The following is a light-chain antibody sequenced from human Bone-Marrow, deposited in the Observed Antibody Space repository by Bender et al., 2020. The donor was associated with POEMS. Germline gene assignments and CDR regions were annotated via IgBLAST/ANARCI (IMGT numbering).Light chain of an antibody. CDR1: SSDVGDYGY. Sequence: QSALTQPASVSGSPGQSITISCTGTSSDVGDYGYVSWYQQHPGKAPKLMIYDVNNRPSGVSNRFSGSKSGNTASLTISGLQAEDEADYYCSSYSSSSTLVVFGGGTKLTVL. J-gene: IGLJ3*02. CDR3: SSYSSSSTLVV. CDR2: DVN. V-gene: IGLV2-14*01.